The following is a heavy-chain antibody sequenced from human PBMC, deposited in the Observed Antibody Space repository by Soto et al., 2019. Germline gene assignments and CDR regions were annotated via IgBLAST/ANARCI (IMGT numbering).Heavy chain of an antibody. CDR1: GYTFTGYY. Sequence: ASVKVSCKASGYTFTGYYMHWVRQAPGQGLEWMGWINPNSGGTNYAQKFQGRVTMTRDTSISTAYMELSRLRSDDTAVYYCARVEVFGLSGWVSGGYYYSGMDVWAEGNTVTVSS. D-gene: IGHD6-19*01. CDR3: ARVEVFGLSGWVSGGYYYSGMDV. CDR2: INPNSGGT. V-gene: IGHV1-2*02. J-gene: IGHJ6*04.